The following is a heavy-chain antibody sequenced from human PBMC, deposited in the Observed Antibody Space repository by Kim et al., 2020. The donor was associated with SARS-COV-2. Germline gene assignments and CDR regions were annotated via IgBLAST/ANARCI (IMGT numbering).Heavy chain of an antibody. CDR1: GYTFTSYY. D-gene: IGHD5-12*01. V-gene: IGHV1-46*01. CDR3: AREVHGVATIWGFDY. CDR2: INPSGGST. Sequence: ASVKVSCKASGYTFTSYYMHWVRQAPGQGLEWMGIINPSGGSTSYAQKFQGRVTMTRDTSTSTVYMELSSLRSEDTAVYYCAREVHGVATIWGFDYWGQGTLVTVSS. J-gene: IGHJ4*02.